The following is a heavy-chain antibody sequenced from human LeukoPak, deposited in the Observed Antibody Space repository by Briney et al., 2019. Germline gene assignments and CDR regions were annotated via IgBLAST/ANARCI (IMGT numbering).Heavy chain of an antibody. J-gene: IGHJ4*02. CDR1: GFTFSSYA. D-gene: IGHD3-10*01. V-gene: IGHV3-23*01. CDR2: ISGSGGST. CDR3: AKDHFGSGNYYRPFDY. Sequence: PGGSLRLSCAASGFTFSSYAMSWVRQAPGKGLEWASAISGSGGSTYYADSVEGRFTISRDNSKNTLHLQMNSLRAEDTAVYYCAKDHFGSGNYYRPFDYWGQGTLVTVSS.